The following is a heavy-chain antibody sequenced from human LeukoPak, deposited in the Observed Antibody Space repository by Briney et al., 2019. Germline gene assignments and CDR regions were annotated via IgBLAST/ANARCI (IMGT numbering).Heavy chain of an antibody. D-gene: IGHD3-10*01. CDR3: AKVGTGNQYGSGDFDL. Sequence: PGGSLRLSCAASGFTFSSYAMSWVRQAPGKGLEWVSAISGSGGSTYYADSVKGRFTISRDNAKTSVYLQMDSLRAEDTAVYYCAKVGTGNQYGSGDFDLWGQGILVTVSS. CDR2: ISGSGGST. CDR1: GFTFSSYA. V-gene: IGHV3-23*01. J-gene: IGHJ4*02.